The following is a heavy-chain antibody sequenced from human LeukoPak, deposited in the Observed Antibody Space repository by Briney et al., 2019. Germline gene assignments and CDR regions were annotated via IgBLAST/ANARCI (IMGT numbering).Heavy chain of an antibody. J-gene: IGHJ4*02. V-gene: IGHV3-66*01. CDR3: ARASVVGWH. CDR1: GFTVSSNY. Sequence: PGGSLRLSCAASGFTVSSNYITWVRRAPGEGLEWVSVIYSDSSTYYADSVEGRFTISRDNSKNTVYLHMNSLRAEDTAVYYCARASVVGWHWGQGTLVTVSS. CDR2: IYSDSST. D-gene: IGHD2-15*01.